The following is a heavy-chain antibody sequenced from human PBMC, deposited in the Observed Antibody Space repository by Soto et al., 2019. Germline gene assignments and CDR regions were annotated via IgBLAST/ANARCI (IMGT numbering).Heavy chain of an antibody. J-gene: IGHJ4*02. V-gene: IGHV4-30-4*01. D-gene: IGHD4-17*01. CDR1: GGHISSGNYY. CDR2: VSYSGST. Sequence: QVQLQESGPGLVNPSQTLSLTCTVSGGHISSGNYYWSWSRPPPGQCLDWIGIVSYSGSTYYITSPKTGVTMSVVTSKSPFTLNLSLVTAAGTAVSYCASRGTTATGLYFFDYWGQGSLVTVSS. CDR3: ASRGTTATGLYFFDY.